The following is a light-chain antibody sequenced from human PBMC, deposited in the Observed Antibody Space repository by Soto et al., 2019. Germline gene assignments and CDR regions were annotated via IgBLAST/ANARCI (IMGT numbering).Light chain of an antibody. J-gene: IGKJ5*01. CDR1: HTIATY. CDR3: QQLNTYPIT. CDR2: GAS. V-gene: IGKV1-9*01. Sequence: IQMTQSPSSLSASVGDGVTLTCRASHTIATYLNWYQQKPPKAPELLIYGASTLQSGVPSRFSGSGSGTEFTLTISSLQPEDFATYYCQQLNTYPITFAQGTRLEIK.